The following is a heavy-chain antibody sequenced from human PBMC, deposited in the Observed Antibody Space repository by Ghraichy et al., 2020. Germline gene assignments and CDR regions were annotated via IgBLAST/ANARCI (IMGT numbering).Heavy chain of an antibody. CDR2: IYYSGST. D-gene: IGHD2-21*01. Sequence: GSLRLSCTVSGGSVSSGSYYWSWIRQPPGKGLEWIGYIYYSGSTNYNPSLKSRVTISVDTSKNQFSLKLSSVTAADTAVYYCTAMFRWAYCGGDCYPVEDYWGQGTLVTVSS. CDR1: GGSVSSGSYY. CDR3: TAMFRWAYCGGDCYPVEDY. J-gene: IGHJ4*02. V-gene: IGHV4-61*01.